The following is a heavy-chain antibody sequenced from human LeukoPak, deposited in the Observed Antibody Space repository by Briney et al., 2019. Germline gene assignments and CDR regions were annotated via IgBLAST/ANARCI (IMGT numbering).Heavy chain of an antibody. J-gene: IGHJ1*01. CDR1: GFTFSDYY. CDR3: ARGGYSSSWYVYFQH. CDR2: INHSGST. D-gene: IGHD6-13*01. Sequence: PGGSLRLSCAASGFTFSDYYMSWIRQAPGKGLEWIGEINHSGSTNYNPSLKSRVSISVDTSKNQFSLKLSSVTAADTAVYYCARGGYSSSWYVYFQHWGQGTLVTVSS. V-gene: IGHV4-34*01.